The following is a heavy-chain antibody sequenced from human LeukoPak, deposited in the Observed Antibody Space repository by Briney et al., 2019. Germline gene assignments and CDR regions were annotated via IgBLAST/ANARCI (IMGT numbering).Heavy chain of an antibody. CDR1: GFTFSYAS. D-gene: IGHD2-8*02. Sequence: GGSLRLSCAASGFTFSYASMTWVRQAPGKGLEWVGLIRTKTDGGTTDYAAPVKGRFTISRDDSKNTLYLQMNSLKTEDTAVYYCAGTNLVAQYWGQGTLVTVSS. CDR3: AGTNLVAQY. J-gene: IGHJ4*02. V-gene: IGHV3-15*01. CDR2: IRTKTDGGTT.